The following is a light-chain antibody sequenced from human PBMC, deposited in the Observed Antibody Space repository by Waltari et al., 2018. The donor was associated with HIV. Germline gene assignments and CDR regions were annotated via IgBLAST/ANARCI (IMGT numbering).Light chain of an antibody. Sequence: QSALTQPASVSGSPGQSIPISCPGTTIYVGVYKYVSWYQQHPGNAPKLMIYEVSKRPSGVSNRFSGSKAGNTASLIIFGLQAEDAGDYYCISFTSSSTLVFGTGTKVTV. V-gene: IGLV2-14*01. J-gene: IGLJ1*01. CDR3: ISFTSSSTLV. CDR2: EVS. CDR1: TIYVGVYKY.